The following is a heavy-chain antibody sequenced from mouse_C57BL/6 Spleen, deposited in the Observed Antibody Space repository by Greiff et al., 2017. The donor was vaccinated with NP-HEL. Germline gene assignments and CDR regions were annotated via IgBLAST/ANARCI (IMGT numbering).Heavy chain of an antibody. D-gene: IGHD1-1*01. Sequence: VQLQQPGAELVKPGASVKLSCKASGYTFTSYWMHWVKQRPGQGLEWIGMIHPNSGSTNYNEKFKSKATLTVDESSSTAYMQLSSLTSEDSAVYYCAFITTVGFAYWGQGTLVTVSA. CDR2: IHPNSGST. CDR1: GYTFTSYW. J-gene: IGHJ3*01. V-gene: IGHV1-64*01. CDR3: AFITTVGFAY.